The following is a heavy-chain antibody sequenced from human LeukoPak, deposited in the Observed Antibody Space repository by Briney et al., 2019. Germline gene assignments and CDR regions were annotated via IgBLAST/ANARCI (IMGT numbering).Heavy chain of an antibody. V-gene: IGHV3-30*02. Sequence: GGSLXLSCAASGFTFSSYGMHWVRQAPGKGLEWVAFIRYDGSNKYYADSVKGRFTISRDTSKNTVYLQMNSLRVEDTAMYYCARGDWGMYYFDYWGQGTLVTVSS. CDR2: IRYDGSNK. J-gene: IGHJ4*02. CDR3: ARGDWGMYYFDY. D-gene: IGHD7-27*01. CDR1: GFTFSSYG.